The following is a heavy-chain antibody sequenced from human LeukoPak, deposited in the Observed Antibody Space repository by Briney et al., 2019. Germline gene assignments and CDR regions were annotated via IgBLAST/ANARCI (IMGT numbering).Heavy chain of an antibody. D-gene: IGHD6-19*01. V-gene: IGHV3-23*01. CDR2: IGASGGST. J-gene: IGHJ5*02. Sequence: GGSLRLSCEASGFTFSSYAMTWVRQAPGKGLEWVSAIGASGGSTHYADSVKGRFTISRDSSKNTLSLQMNSLRAGDTALYYCAKGSSAWYGWFDPWGQGTLVTVSS. CDR3: AKGSSAWYGWFDP. CDR1: GFTFSSYA.